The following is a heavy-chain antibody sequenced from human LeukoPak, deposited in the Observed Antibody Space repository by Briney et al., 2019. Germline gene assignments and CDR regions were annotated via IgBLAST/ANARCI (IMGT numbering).Heavy chain of an antibody. Sequence: ASVKVSCKASGYTFTSYYMHWVRQAHGQGLEWMGIINPSGGSTSYAQTFQGRVTMTRDTSTSTVYMELSSLRSEDTAVYYCARFSGVRVATTYYFDYWGQGTLVTVSS. CDR3: ARFSGVRVATTYYFDY. CDR1: GYTFTSYY. J-gene: IGHJ4*02. D-gene: IGHD5-24*01. CDR2: INPSGGST. V-gene: IGHV1-46*01.